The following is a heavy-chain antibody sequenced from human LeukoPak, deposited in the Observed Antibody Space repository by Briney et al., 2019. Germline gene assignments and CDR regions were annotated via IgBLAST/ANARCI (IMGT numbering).Heavy chain of an antibody. Sequence: PSETLSLTCTVSGGSISSYYWSWIRQPPGKGLEWIGYIYYSGSTNYNPSLKSRVTISVDTSKNQSSLKLSSVTAADTAVYYCARGAGTEWLAIFDYWGQGTLVTVSS. V-gene: IGHV4-59*01. J-gene: IGHJ4*02. CDR2: IYYSGST. CDR3: ARGAGTEWLAIFDY. CDR1: GGSISSYY. D-gene: IGHD6-19*01.